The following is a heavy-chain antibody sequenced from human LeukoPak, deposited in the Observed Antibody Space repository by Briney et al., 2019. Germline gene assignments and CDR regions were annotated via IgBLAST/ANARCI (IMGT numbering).Heavy chain of an antibody. CDR3: AKGKSVHNGDFDY. CDR2: IRYDGSNK. D-gene: IGHD4-17*01. CDR1: GFTLSSYG. V-gene: IGHV3-30*02. J-gene: IGHJ4*02. Sequence: GSLRLSCAASGFTLSSYGMHWVRQAPGKRLEWVAFIRYDGSNKYYADSVKGRFTISRDNSKNTLYLQMNSLRAEDTAVYYCAKGKSVHNGDFDYWGQGTLVTVSS.